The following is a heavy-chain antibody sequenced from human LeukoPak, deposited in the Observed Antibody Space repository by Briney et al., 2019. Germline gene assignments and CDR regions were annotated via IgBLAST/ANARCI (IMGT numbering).Heavy chain of an antibody. V-gene: IGHV1-8*03. J-gene: IGHJ4*02. CDR1: GYTFTSYD. Sequence: GASVKVSCKASGYTFTSYDINWMRQATGQGLEWMGWMNPNSGNTGYAQKFQGRVTITRNTSISTAYMELSSLRSEDTAVYYCARHHYYDSSGYDYWGQGTLVTVSS. D-gene: IGHD3-22*01. CDR3: ARHHYYDSSGYDY. CDR2: MNPNSGNT.